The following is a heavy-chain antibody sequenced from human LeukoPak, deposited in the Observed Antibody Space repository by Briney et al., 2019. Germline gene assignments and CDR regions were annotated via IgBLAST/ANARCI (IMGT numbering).Heavy chain of an antibody. CDR3: AREYYDILTGYMYLDY. J-gene: IGHJ4*02. Sequence: PSETLSLTCAVYGGSFSGYYWSWIRQPPGKGLEWIGEINHSGSTNYNPSLKSRVTISVDTSKNQFSLKLSSVTAADTAVYYCAREYYDILTGYMYLDYWGQGTLVTVSS. CDR1: GGSFSGYY. D-gene: IGHD3-9*01. V-gene: IGHV4-34*01. CDR2: INHSGST.